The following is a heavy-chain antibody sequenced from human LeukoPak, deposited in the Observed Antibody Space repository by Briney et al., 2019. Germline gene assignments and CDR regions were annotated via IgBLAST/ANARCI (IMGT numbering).Heavy chain of an antibody. CDR1: GGSFSGYY. D-gene: IGHD2-15*01. Sequence: SETLSLTCAVSGGSFSGYYWSWIRQPPGRGLEWIGEINHSGSTNYNPSLKSRVTISVDTSKNQFSLKLSSVTAADTAVYYCARGYCSGGSCYGHFDLWGRGTLVTVSS. J-gene: IGHJ2*01. V-gene: IGHV4-34*01. CDR3: ARGYCSGGSCYGHFDL. CDR2: INHSGST.